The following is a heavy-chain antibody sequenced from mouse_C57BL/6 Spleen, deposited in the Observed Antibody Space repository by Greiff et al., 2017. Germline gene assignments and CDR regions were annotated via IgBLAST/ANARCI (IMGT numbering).Heavy chain of an antibody. CDR2: IYPGDGDT. Sequence: QVQLQQSGPELVKPGASVKISCKASGYAFSSSWMNWVKQRPGKGLEWIGRIYPGDGDTNYNGKFKGKATLTADKSSSTAYMQLSSLSSEDSAVYFCARSGALTGTPFAYWGQGTLVTVSA. V-gene: IGHV1-82*01. CDR1: GYAFSSSW. CDR3: ARSGALTGTPFAY. D-gene: IGHD4-1*01. J-gene: IGHJ3*01.